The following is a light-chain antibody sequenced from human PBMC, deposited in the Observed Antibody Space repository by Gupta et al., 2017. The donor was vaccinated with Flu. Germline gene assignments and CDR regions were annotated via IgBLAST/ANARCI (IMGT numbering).Light chain of an antibody. J-gene: IGKJ5*01. V-gene: IGKV3-11*01. CDR1: QSVRSY. CDR2: DAS. Sequence: EIVLTQSPATLSLPPGERATLSCRASQSVRSYLAWYQQKPGQAPRLLIYDASNRATGIPARFSGSGYGTDFTLTISSREQEDFAVYYCQQRSNWPRVTFGQGTRLEIK. CDR3: QQRSNWPRVT.